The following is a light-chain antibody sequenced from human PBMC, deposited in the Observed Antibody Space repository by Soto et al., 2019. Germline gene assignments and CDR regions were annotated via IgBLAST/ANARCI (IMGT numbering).Light chain of an antibody. V-gene: IGKV3D-20*01. Sequence: EIVLTQSPATLSLSPGERATLSCGASQSVSSSYLAWYQQKPGLAPRLLIYDASSRATGIPDRFSDSGSGTDFTLTISRLEPEDFAVYYCQQYGSSPPELTFGQGTRLEIK. CDR2: DAS. CDR3: QQYGSSPPELT. J-gene: IGKJ5*01. CDR1: QSVSSSY.